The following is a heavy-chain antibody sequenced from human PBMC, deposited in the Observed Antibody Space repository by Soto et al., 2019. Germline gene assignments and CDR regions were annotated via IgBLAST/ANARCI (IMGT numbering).Heavy chain of an antibody. CDR2: IDPSDSYT. D-gene: IGHD6-6*01. V-gene: IGHV5-10-1*01. J-gene: IGHJ6*02. CDR1: GYSFTSYW. Sequence: PGESLKISCKGSGYSFTSYWISWVRQMPGKGLEWMGRIDPSDSYTNYSPSFQGHVTISADKSISTAYLQWSSLKASDTAMYYCARHDWDVEQLVPPLSYYYYGMDVWGQGTTVTVSS. CDR3: ARHDWDVEQLVPPLSYYYYGMDV.